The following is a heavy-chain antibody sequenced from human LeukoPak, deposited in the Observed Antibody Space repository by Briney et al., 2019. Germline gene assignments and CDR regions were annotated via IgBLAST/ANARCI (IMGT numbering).Heavy chain of an antibody. D-gene: IGHD3-22*01. V-gene: IGHV1-8*01. CDR1: GCTFTRYD. CDR3: ARGGGYYKYYYYYYMDV. CDR2: MNPNSGNT. Sequence: GASVPVSFKACGCTFTRYDIHEVRQATGQGVAGMGWMNPNSGNTGYAQKFQGRFTMTRNTSISTAYMELSSLRSEDTAVYYCARGGGYYKYYYYYYMDVWGKGTTVTVSS. J-gene: IGHJ6*03.